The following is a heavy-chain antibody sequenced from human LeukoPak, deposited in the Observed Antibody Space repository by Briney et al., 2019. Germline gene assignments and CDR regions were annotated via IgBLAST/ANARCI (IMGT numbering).Heavy chain of an antibody. Sequence: ASVKVSCKASGGTFNSYAISWVRQAPGQGLEWMGGIIPIFGTTNYARKFRGRVTLTADKSTRTAYMELSSLRSEDTAVYYCARDNDSRDPPHFNYWGQGTLVTVSS. CDR3: ARDNDSRDPPHFNY. V-gene: IGHV1-69*06. D-gene: IGHD3-16*01. CDR2: IIPIFGTT. J-gene: IGHJ4*02. CDR1: GGTFNSYA.